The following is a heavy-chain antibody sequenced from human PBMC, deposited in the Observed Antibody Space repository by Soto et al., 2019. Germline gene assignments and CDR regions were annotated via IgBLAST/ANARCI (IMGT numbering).Heavy chain of an antibody. J-gene: IGHJ4*02. CDR1: GGTFSSYA. CDR2: IIPIFGTA. V-gene: IGHV1-69*12. D-gene: IGHD3-10*01. Sequence: QVQLVQSGAEVKKPGSSVKVSCKASGGTFSSYAISWVRQAPGQGLEWMGGIIPIFGTANYAQKFQGRVTSTADESTRTAYMELSSLRSEDTAVYYCAAPYGSGSYYNGFDYWGQGTLVTVSS. CDR3: AAPYGSGSYYNGFDY.